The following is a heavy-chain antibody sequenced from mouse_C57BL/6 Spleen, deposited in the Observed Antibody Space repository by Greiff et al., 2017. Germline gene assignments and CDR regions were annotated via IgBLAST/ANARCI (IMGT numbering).Heavy chain of an antibody. CDR1: GYAFSSYW. J-gene: IGHJ2*01. CDR2: IYPGDGDT. Sequence: VQLQQSGAELVKPGASVKISCKASGYAFSSYWVNWVKQRPGKGLAWIGQIYPGDGDTNYNGKFKGKATLTADKSSSTAYMQLSSLTSEDSAVYFCARLRTGTEYYFDYWGQGTTLTVSS. CDR3: ARLRTGTEYYFDY. D-gene: IGHD4-1*01. V-gene: IGHV1-80*01.